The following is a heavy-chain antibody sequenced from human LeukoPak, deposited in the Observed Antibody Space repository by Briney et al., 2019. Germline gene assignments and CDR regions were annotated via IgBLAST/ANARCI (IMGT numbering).Heavy chain of an antibody. CDR1: GFTFSSSS. CDR3: ARLEEDYDILTGYYPRPDYGMDV. D-gene: IGHD3-9*01. CDR2: ISSTSTTL. V-gene: IGHV3-48*01. J-gene: IGHJ6*02. Sequence: PGGSLRLSCAASGFTFSSSSMNWVRQAPGKGLEWVSYISSTSTTLYYADSVRGRFTISRDNAKNSLYLQMNSLRAEDTAVYHCARLEEDYDILTGYYPRPDYGMDVWGQGTTVTVSS.